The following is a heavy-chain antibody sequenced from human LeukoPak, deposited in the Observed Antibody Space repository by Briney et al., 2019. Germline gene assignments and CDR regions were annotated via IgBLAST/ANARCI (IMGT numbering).Heavy chain of an antibody. J-gene: IGHJ4*02. V-gene: IGHV1-18*04. D-gene: IGHD1-26*01. Sequence: ASVKVSCKASGYTFTSYYMHWVRQAPGQGLEWMGWISAYNGNTNYAQKFQGRVTMTTDTSTSTAYMELRSLRSDDTAVYFCARGDGNYYDYWGQGTLVTVSS. CDR2: ISAYNGNT. CDR1: GYTFTSYY. CDR3: ARGDGNYYDY.